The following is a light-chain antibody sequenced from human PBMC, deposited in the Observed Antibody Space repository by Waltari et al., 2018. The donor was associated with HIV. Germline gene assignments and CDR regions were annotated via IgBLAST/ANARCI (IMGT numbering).Light chain of an antibody. CDR2: RDT. CDR3: QVWDSSTVV. J-gene: IGLJ2*01. Sequence: SFDLTQPVSLLATLGRTARMTCGGDNIGSKNVHWYHQRPGQAPILVIYRDTNRPSGIPERISASNSDNTATLTITRVQAGDEGHYYCQVWDSSTVVFGGGTELTVL. V-gene: IGLV3-9*01. CDR1: NIGSKN.